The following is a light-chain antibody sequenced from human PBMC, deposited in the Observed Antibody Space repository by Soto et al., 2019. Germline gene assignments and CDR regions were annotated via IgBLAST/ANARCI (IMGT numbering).Light chain of an antibody. CDR2: AAS. J-gene: IGKJ4*01. CDR1: QSISSY. CDR3: QQIYRTLALT. Sequence: DIQMTQSPSSLSASVGDRVTITCRASQSISSYLNWYQQKPGKAPKLLIYAASSLQSGVPSRFSGSGSGTDFTLTISSLQPEDFATYYCQQIYRTLALTFGGGTKVEIK. V-gene: IGKV1-39*01.